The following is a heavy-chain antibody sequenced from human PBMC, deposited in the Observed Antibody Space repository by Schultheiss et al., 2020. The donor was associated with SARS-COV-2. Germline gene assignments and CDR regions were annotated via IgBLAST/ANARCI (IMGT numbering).Heavy chain of an antibody. CDR2: ISGSGGST. V-gene: IGHV3-23*01. CDR1: GFSLSDYW. Sequence: GGSLRLSCAASGFSLSDYWVHWVRQAPGKGLVWVSAISGSGGSTYYADSVKGRFTISRDNSKNTLYLQMNSLRAEDTAVYYCARDRDYGDYEPRDYYYYGMDVWGQGTTVTVSS. D-gene: IGHD4-17*01. J-gene: IGHJ6*02. CDR3: ARDRDYGDYEPRDYYYYGMDV.